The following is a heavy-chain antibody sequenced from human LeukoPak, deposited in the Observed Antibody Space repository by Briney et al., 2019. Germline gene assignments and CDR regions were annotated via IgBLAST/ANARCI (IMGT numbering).Heavy chain of an antibody. D-gene: IGHD2-8*01. Sequence: PSETLSLTCTVSGGSMSSSYWSWIRQPPGKGLEWIGYIYYSGSTNYNPSLKSRVTISIDTSKNHFSLELSSVTAADTAVYYCAREGVLPRRVGMDVWGQGTTVTVSS. J-gene: IGHJ6*02. CDR2: IYYSGST. CDR1: GGSMSSSY. V-gene: IGHV4-59*01. CDR3: AREGVLPRRVGMDV.